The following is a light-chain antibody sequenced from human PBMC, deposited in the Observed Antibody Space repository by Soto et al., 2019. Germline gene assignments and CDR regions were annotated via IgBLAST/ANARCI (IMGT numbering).Light chain of an antibody. CDR3: CSYADTYVE. Sequence: QPVLTQPRSVSGSPGQSVAISCTGTSSYVGAYNYVSWYQQHPGKAPKLMIYDVDKRPSGVPDLFSGSKSGNTASLTISGLQAEDEADYYCCSYADTYVELGGGTKLTVL. J-gene: IGLJ2*01. V-gene: IGLV2-11*01. CDR2: DVD. CDR1: SSYVGAYNY.